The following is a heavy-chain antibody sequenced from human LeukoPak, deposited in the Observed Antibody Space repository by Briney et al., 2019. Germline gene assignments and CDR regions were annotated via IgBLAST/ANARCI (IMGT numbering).Heavy chain of an antibody. V-gene: IGHV4-59*01. CDR3: ARVIAAYWDLDL. Sequence: SETLSLTCTVSGGSISSYYWSWIRQPPGKGLEWIGYIYYSGSTNYNPSLKSRVTISVDTSKNQFSLKLSSVTAADTAVYYCARVIAAYWDLDLWGRGTLVTVSS. D-gene: IGHD6-13*01. CDR1: GGSISSYY. J-gene: IGHJ2*01. CDR2: IYYSGST.